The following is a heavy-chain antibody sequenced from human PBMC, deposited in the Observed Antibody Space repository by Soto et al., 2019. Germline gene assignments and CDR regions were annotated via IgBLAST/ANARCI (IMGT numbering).Heavy chain of an antibody. CDR2: MSGNGGGT. CDR1: GFTFSSYA. CDR3: AKVATLITMVRGVYFDH. V-gene: IGHV3-23*01. D-gene: IGHD3-10*01. Sequence: EVQLLESGGGLVQPGGSLRLSCAASGFTFSSYAMTWVRQAPGKGLEWVSAMSGNGGGTYYADSVKGRFTISRDYSKNRVYLQMTSLRAEDTAVYYCAKVATLITMVRGVYFDHWGQGTLVTVSA. J-gene: IGHJ4*02.